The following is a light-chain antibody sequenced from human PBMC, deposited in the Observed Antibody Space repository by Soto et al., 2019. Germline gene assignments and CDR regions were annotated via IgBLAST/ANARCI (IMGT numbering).Light chain of an antibody. CDR2: AAS. V-gene: IGKV3-20*01. Sequence: EIVVTQSPGTLSLSPGERAALSCRARQSVSSKFLAWYQQKPGQAPRLLIYAASNRATGIPDRFSGSGSGTDFTLTISRLEPEDFAVYYCQQSGSSPPTFGQGTKVEIK. J-gene: IGKJ1*01. CDR1: QSVSSKF. CDR3: QQSGSSPPT.